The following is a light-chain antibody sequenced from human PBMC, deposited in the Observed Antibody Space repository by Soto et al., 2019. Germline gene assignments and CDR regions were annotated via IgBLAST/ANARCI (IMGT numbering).Light chain of an antibody. V-gene: IGKV3D-15*01. Sequence: EIVMTQSPATLSVSPGERATLSCRASQSVSSNLAWYQQRPRQAPRLLIYGASTRRPGIPARFSGSGSGTEFTLTISGLQSEDFAVYYCQQYNNWPRGTFGLGTKVDIK. J-gene: IGKJ3*01. CDR2: GAS. CDR1: QSVSSN. CDR3: QQYNNWPRGT.